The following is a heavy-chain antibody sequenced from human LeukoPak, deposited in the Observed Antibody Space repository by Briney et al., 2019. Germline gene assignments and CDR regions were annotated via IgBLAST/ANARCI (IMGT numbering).Heavy chain of an antibody. J-gene: IGHJ5*02. CDR3: ARYGDYESGWFDP. V-gene: IGHV1-69*13. CDR1: GGTFSSYA. D-gene: IGHD4-17*01. CDR2: IIPIFGTA. Sequence: GASVKVSCKASGGTFSSYAISWVRQAPGQGLEWMGGIIPIFGTANYAQKFQGRVTITADESTSTAYMELSSLRSEDTAAYYCARYGDYESGWFDPWGQGTLVTVSS.